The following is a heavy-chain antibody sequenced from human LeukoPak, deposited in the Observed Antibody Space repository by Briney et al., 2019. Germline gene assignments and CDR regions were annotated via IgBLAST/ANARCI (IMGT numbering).Heavy chain of an antibody. V-gene: IGHV4-34*01. CDR2: INHSGST. D-gene: IGHD3-10*01. CDR1: GGSFSGYY. J-gene: IGHJ4*02. Sequence: SETLSLTRAVYGGSFSGYYWSWIRQPPGKGLEWIGEINHSGSTNNNPSLKSRVTISVDTSKNQFSLKLSSVTAADTAVYYCARGRGRPPFDYWGQGTLVTVSS. CDR3: ARGRGRPPFDY.